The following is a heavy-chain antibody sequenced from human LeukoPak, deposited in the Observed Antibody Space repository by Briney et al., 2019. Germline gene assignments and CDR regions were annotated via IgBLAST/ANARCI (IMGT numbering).Heavy chain of an antibody. CDR3: ARGGYGDYLLYY. D-gene: IGHD4-17*01. J-gene: IGHJ4*02. V-gene: IGHV3-21*01. CDR2: ISSSSSYI. CDR1: GFTFSSNW. Sequence: KSGGSLRLSCAASGFTFSSNWMHWVRQAPGKGLEWVSSISSSSSYIYYADSVKGRFTISRDNAKNSLYLQMNSLRAEDTAVYYCARGGYGDYLLYYWGQGTLVTVSS.